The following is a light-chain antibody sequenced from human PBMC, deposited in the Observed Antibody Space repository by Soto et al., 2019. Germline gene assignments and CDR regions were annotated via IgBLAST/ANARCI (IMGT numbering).Light chain of an antibody. CDR3: SSYTATNTYV. J-gene: IGLJ1*01. CDR1: SSDVGGYNY. CDR2: EVS. V-gene: IGLV2-14*01. Sequence: QSALTQPASVSGSPGQSITISCTGTSSDVGGYNYVSWYQQHPGKAPKLMIYEVSNRSTGASNRFSGTKSGNTASLTISGLQGEDEADYYCSSYTATNTYVFGTGTKLTVL.